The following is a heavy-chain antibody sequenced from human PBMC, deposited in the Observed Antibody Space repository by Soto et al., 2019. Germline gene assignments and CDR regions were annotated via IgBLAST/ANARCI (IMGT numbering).Heavy chain of an antibody. CDR1: GGSISSGGYY. CDR2: IYYSGST. D-gene: IGHD3-10*01. Sequence: QVQLQESGPGLVKPSQTLSLTCTVSGGSISSGGYYWSWIRQHPGKGLEWIGYIYYSGSTYYNPYLQSGVTIAVDTSKTPFSLKLSSVTAADTAVYYCARDLGEYYGSGSYDIWGQGTMVTVSS. J-gene: IGHJ3*02. CDR3: ARDLGEYYGSGSYDI. V-gene: IGHV4-31*03.